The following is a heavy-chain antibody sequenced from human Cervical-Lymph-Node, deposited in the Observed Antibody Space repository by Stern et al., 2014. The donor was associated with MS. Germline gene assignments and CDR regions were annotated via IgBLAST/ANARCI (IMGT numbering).Heavy chain of an antibody. CDR2: IKPRGGDT. V-gene: IGHV1-46*04. D-gene: IGHD2-21*02. Sequence: QVQLVQSGAEVKKPGASVKVSCKASGYIFINYWIHWVRQAPGQGLEWMGIIKPRGGDTIYAQKLKGRVTMTRDSSTSTVYMELTNLRFDDTAVYYCARREGVTASRDDWGQGTLLTVSS. J-gene: IGHJ4*02. CDR3: ARREGVTASRDD. CDR1: GYIFINYW.